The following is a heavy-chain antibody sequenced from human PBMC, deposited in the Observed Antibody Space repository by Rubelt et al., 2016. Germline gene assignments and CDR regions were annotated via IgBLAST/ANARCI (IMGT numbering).Heavy chain of an antibody. CDR2: INSDGSST. Sequence: EVQLVESGGGLVQPGGSLRLSCAASGFTFSSYWMHWVRQAPGKGLVWVSRINSDGSSTSYADSGKGRFTISRDNAKNTLYLQMNSLRAEDTAVYYCARGNDYSDALDIWGQGTMVTVSS. CDR3: ARGNDYSDALDI. V-gene: IGHV3-74*01. D-gene: IGHD2-15*01. J-gene: IGHJ3*02. CDR1: GFTFSSYW.